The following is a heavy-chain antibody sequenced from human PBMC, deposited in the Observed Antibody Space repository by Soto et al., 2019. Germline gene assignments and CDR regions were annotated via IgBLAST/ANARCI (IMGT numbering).Heavy chain of an antibody. Sequence: KTGGSLRLSCAASGFTFSNAWMSWVRQAPGKGLEWVGRIKSKTDGGTTDYAAPVKGRFTISRDDSKNTLYLQMNSLKTEDTAVYYCTTDRLFYDFWSGYPYDYYGMDVWGQGTTVTVSS. CDR1: GFTFSNAW. J-gene: IGHJ6*02. D-gene: IGHD3-3*01. V-gene: IGHV3-15*01. CDR3: TTDRLFYDFWSGYPYDYYGMDV. CDR2: IKSKTDGGTT.